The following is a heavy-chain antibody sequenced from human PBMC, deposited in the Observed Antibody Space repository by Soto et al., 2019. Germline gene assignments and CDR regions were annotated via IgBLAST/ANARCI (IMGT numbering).Heavy chain of an antibody. CDR1: GFTFSTYV. CDR2: ISSNGGST. J-gene: IGHJ2*01. V-gene: IGHV3-64*01. D-gene: IGHD2-15*01. CDR3: ARGGYCSGGSCYSHLGPWYFDL. Sequence: LRLSCAASGFTFSTYVMHWVRQAPGKGLEFVSVISSNGGSTYYANSVKGRFTVSRDNSKNTLYLEMGSLRAEDMAVYYCARGGYCSGGSCYSHLGPWYFDLWGRGTQVTVPQ.